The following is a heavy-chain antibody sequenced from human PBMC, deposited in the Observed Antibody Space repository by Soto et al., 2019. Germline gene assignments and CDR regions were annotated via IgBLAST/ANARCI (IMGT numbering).Heavy chain of an antibody. D-gene: IGHD2-2*01. V-gene: IGHV5-51*01. J-gene: IGHJ5*02. CDR2: IYPADSDT. CDR3: ARGRHPCSSTTCSRWFDP. Sequence: GESLKISCKGSGYSFVCYWIAWLRQKPGKGLEWMGTIYPADSDTRYSPSFQGQVTISVDLSIRTAYLQWSSLRASDTAMYFCARGRHPCSSTTCSRWFDPWGQGTLVTVSS. CDR1: GYSFVCYW.